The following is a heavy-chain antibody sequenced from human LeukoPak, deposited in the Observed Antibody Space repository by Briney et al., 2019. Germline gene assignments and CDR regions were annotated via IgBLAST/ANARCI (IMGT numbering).Heavy chain of an antibody. D-gene: IGHD3-9*01. Sequence: ASVKVSCKASGYTFTSYAMHWVRQAPGQRLEWMGWINAGNGNTKYSQKFQGRVTITRDTSASTAYMELSSLRSEDTAVYYCARVDWYFDVYYYYGMDVWGQGTTVTVSS. J-gene: IGHJ6*02. CDR3: ARVDWYFDVYYYYGMDV. CDR1: GYTFTSYA. V-gene: IGHV1-3*01. CDR2: INAGNGNT.